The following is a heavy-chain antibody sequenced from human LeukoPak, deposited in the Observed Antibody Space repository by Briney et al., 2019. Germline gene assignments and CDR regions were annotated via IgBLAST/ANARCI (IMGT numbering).Heavy chain of an antibody. CDR3: VIFPGY. V-gene: IGHV4-39*01. Sequence: SETLSLTCTVSGGSISSGTYYWGWIRQPPGKGLEWIGSFYNSGSTYYNPSLKSRVIIAVETSRNQFSLKLTSVTAADTAVYYWVIFPGYWGQGTLVTVSS. CDR1: GGSISSGTYY. CDR2: FYNSGST. J-gene: IGHJ4*02. D-gene: IGHD3-10*01.